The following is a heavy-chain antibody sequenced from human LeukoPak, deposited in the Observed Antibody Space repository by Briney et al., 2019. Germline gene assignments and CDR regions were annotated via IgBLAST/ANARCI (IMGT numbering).Heavy chain of an antibody. V-gene: IGHV3-48*03. CDR2: ISSSGSTI. CDR1: GFTFSIYA. Sequence: GGSLRLSCATSGFTFSIYAMTWVRQAPGKGLEWVSYISSSGSTIYYADSVKGRFTISRDNAKNSLYLQMNSLRAEDTAVYYCAELGITMIGGVWGKGTTVTISS. J-gene: IGHJ6*04. D-gene: IGHD3-10*02. CDR3: AELGITMIGGV.